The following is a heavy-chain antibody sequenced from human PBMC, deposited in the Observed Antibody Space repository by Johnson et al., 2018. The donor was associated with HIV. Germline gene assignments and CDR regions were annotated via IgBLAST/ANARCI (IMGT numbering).Heavy chain of an antibody. J-gene: IGHJ3*02. D-gene: IGHD1-1*01. CDR3: AGVRPKGSFDI. CDR1: GFTFSDYY. Sequence: QMQLVESGGGVVQPGRSLRLSCAASGFTFSDYYMSWIRQAPGKGLEWVSYLSSSGSTIYYAASVKGRFTISRDNAKNSLYLQMNSLRAEDTAGYYCAGVRPKGSFDIWGQRTMVTVSS. CDR2: LSSSGSTI. V-gene: IGHV3-11*04.